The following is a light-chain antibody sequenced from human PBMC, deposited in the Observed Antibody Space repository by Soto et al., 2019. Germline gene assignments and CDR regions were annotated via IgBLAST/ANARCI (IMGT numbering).Light chain of an antibody. V-gene: IGKV1-5*01. CDR2: DAS. CDR3: QQYNSYSLLT. J-gene: IGKJ3*01. CDR1: QSISSW. Sequence: DIQMTQSPSTLSASVGDRVTITCRASQSISSWLAWYQQKPGKAPKLLIYDASSLESGVPSRFSGSGSGTEFTLTISSLQPDDVAAYYCQQYNSYSLLTFGPGTKVDIK.